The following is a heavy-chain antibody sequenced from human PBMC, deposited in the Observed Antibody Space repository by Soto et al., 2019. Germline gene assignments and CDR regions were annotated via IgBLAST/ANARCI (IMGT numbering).Heavy chain of an antibody. D-gene: IGHD3-22*01. J-gene: IGHJ6*02. Sequence: EVQLLESGGGLVKPGGSLRVSCAASGFSFSSDGMSWVRQAPGKGLEWVSAISASGGSTFYVDSVKGRFTISRDNSKNPLFLQMNSLRAENTAVYYCAKRYYYGGSGPYGMDVWGQGTTVAVSS. CDR1: GFSFSSDG. CDR3: AKRYYYGGSGPYGMDV. V-gene: IGHV3-23*01. CDR2: ISASGGST.